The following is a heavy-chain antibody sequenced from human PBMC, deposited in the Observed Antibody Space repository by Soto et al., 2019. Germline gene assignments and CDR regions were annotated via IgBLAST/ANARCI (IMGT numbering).Heavy chain of an antibody. J-gene: IGHJ4*02. Sequence: SETLSLTCTVSGGSISPFYWILVRQPPGKGLEWIGYLYYSGNTNYNPSLKSRVTISVDASKNQVSLRLTSVTAADTAVYYCARVGGVAARTFDYWGQGTVVTVSS. D-gene: IGHD2-15*01. CDR3: ARVGGVAARTFDY. CDR2: LYYSGNT. CDR1: GGSISPFY. V-gene: IGHV4-59*01.